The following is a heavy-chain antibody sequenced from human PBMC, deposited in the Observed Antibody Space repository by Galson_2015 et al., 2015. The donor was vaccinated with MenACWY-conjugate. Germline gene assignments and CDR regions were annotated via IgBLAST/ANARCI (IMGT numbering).Heavy chain of an antibody. CDR3: AREGATMVRGATYYYGMDV. Sequence: LILSCAASGFTFSSYAMHWVRQAPGKGLEWVAVIWYDGSNKYYADSVKGRFTISRDNSKNTLYLQMNSLRAEDTAVYYCAREGATMVRGATYYYGMDVWGQGTTVTVSS. CDR2: IWYDGSNK. J-gene: IGHJ6*02. V-gene: IGHV3-33*01. D-gene: IGHD3-10*01. CDR1: GFTFSSYA.